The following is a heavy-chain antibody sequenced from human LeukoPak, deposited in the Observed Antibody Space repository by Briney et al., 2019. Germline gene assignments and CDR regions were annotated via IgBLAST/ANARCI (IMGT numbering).Heavy chain of an antibody. V-gene: IGHV1-2*02. J-gene: IGHJ4*02. CDR1: GYTFTGYY. CDR2: INPNSGGT. CDR3: ARDIKVAGKFDY. Sequence: ASVKVSCKASGYTFTGYYTHWVRQAPGQGLEWMGWINPNSGGTNYAQKFQGRVTMTRDTSISTAYMELSRLRSDDTAVYYCARDIKVAGKFDYWGQGTLVTVSS. D-gene: IGHD6-19*01.